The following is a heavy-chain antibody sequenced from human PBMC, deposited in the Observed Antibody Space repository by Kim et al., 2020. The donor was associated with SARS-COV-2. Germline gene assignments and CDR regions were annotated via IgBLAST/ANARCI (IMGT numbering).Heavy chain of an antibody. V-gene: IGHV4-34*01. CDR3: ARGRGELRRRLSWFDP. Sequence: SETLSLTCAVYGGSFSGYYWSWIRQPPGKGLEWIGEINHSGSTNYNPSLKSRVTISVDTSKNQFSLKLSSVTAADTAVYYCARGRGELRRRLSWFDPWGQGTLVTVSS. D-gene: IGHD1-26*01. CDR2: INHSGST. J-gene: IGHJ5*02. CDR1: GGSFSGYY.